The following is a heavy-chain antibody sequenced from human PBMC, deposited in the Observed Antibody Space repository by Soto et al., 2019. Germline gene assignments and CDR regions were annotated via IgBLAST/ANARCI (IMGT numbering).Heavy chain of an antibody. Sequence: EVQLVESGGGLVKPGGSLRLSCAASGFTFSWYSMNWVRQAPGKGLEWVSSISSSSSYIYYADSVKGRFTISRDNANNSLYLQMNSLRAEDTAVYYCARVHYYDSSGYSHWGQGTLVTVSS. CDR1: GFTFSWYS. CDR3: ARVHYYDSSGYSH. D-gene: IGHD3-22*01. J-gene: IGHJ4*02. V-gene: IGHV3-21*01. CDR2: ISSSSSYI.